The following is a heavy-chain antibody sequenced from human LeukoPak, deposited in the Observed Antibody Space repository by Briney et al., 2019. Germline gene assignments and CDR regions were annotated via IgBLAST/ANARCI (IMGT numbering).Heavy chain of an antibody. V-gene: IGHV3-23*01. CDR2: ISGSGGST. CDR3: AKATYYGSGFYYFDY. D-gene: IGHD3-10*01. Sequence: GGSLRLSCAASGFTFSSYAMSWVRQAPGKGLEWVSAISGSGGSTYYADSVKGRFTISRDNSKNTLYLQMNSLRAEDTAVYYCAKATYYGSGFYYFDYWGQGTLVTVSS. CDR1: GFTFSSYA. J-gene: IGHJ4*02.